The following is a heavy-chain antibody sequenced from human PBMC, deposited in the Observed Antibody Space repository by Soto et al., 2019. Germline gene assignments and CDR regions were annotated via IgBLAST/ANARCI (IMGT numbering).Heavy chain of an antibody. CDR2: IIPIFGTA. D-gene: IGHD5-18*01. V-gene: IGHV1-69*01. CDR3: ARVVPRGYSYGMDV. Sequence: QVQLVQSGAEVKKPGSSVKVSCKAYGGTFSSYAISWVRQAPGQGLEWMGGIIPIFGTANYAQKFQGRVTITADESTSTAYMELSSLRSEDTAVYDCARVVPRGYSYGMDVWGQGTTVTVSS. CDR1: GGTFSSYA. J-gene: IGHJ6*02.